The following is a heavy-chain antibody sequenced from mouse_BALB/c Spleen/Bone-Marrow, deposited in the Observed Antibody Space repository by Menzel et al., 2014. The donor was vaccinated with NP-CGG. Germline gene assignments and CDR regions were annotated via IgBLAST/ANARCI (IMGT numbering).Heavy chain of an antibody. CDR1: GFNIKDTY. Sequence: VQLQQSGAELVKPGASVKLSCTASGFNIKDTYMHWVKQRPEQGLEWIGRIDPANGNTKYDPKFQGKATITADTSSNTAYLQLSSLTSEDPAVYYCARYYYGYYFDYWGQGTTLTVSS. J-gene: IGHJ2*01. D-gene: IGHD1-1*01. CDR2: IDPANGNT. CDR3: ARYYYGYYFDY. V-gene: IGHV14-3*02.